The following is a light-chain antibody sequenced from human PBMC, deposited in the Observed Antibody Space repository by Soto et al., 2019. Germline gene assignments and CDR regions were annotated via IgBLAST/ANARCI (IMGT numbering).Light chain of an antibody. CDR2: DVS. Sequence: QSVLTQPRSVSGSPGQSVTISCTGTSSDVGAYNYVSWYQQHPGKAPKLMIYDVSKWPLGVPDRFSGSKSGNTASLTISGLQADDEADYYCYSYTGSSTFVFGGGTKLTVL. V-gene: IGLV2-11*01. CDR3: YSYTGSSTFV. CDR1: SSDVGAYNY. J-gene: IGLJ2*01.